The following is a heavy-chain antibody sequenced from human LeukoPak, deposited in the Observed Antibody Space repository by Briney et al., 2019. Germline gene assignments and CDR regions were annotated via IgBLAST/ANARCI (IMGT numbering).Heavy chain of an antibody. CDR2: IIPIFGTA. D-gene: IGHD2-2*01. CDR1: GGTFSSYA. J-gene: IGHJ6*02. CDR3: ARIFCSSTSCYGFFSGMDV. V-gene: IGHV1-69*01. Sequence: SVEVSCKASGGTFSSYAISWVRQAPGQGLEWMGGIIPIFGTANYAQKFQGRVTITADESTSTAYMELSSLRSEDTAVYYCARIFCSSTSCYGFFSGMDVRGQGTTVTVSS.